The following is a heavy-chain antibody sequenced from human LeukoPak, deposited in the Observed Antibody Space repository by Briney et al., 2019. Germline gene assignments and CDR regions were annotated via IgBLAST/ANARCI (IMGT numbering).Heavy chain of an antibody. CDR1: GYSINTDYY. V-gene: IGHV4-38-2*01. CDR2: MYHSGSA. CDR3: ARGAQQWNYYYYYMDV. J-gene: IGHJ6*03. D-gene: IGHD6-19*01. Sequence: SETLSLTCDASGYSINTDYYWGWIRQPPGRGLEWIASMYHSGSAYYNPSLKSRVTISVDTPKKQFSLKLRSVTAADTAVFYCARGAQQWNYYYYYMDVWGKGTTVTVSS.